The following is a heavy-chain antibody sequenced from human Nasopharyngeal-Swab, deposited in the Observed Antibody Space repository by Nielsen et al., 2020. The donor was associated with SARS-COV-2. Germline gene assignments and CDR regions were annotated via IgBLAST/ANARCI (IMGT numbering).Heavy chain of an antibody. J-gene: IGHJ3*01. CDR3: ACGDKTLVRDGFDV. CDR2: VYSRGDS. D-gene: IGHD5-24*01. Sequence: SETLSLTCSVSVSGGSINSGTYYWNWLRQPAGKGLEWLGRVYSRGDSDYNPSLQRRITISMDTSTTQLSLELTSVTAADTALYYCACGDKTLVRDGFDVLGQGTMVTVSS. CDR1: GGSINSGTYY. V-gene: IGHV4-61*02.